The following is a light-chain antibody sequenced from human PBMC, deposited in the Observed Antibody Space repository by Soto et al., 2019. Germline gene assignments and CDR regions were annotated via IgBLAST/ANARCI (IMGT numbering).Light chain of an antibody. CDR2: TDY. V-gene: IGLV1-44*01. CDR1: SSNIGTYT. CDR3: ASWDDNLNGGV. Sequence: QLVLTQPPSASGTPGQRVTISCSGTSSNIGTYTVNWYQQLPGTAPKLLIYTDYQRPSGVPDQFSGSKSGTSASLAINGLHSEDEADYYCASWDDNLNGGVFGGGTKLTVL. J-gene: IGLJ3*02.